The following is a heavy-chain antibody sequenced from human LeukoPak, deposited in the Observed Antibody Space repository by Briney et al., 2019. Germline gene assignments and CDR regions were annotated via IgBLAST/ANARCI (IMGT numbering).Heavy chain of an antibody. J-gene: IGHJ4*02. CDR3: AKGGPYSSGWRIFIN. V-gene: IGHV4-59*01. CDR1: RGSISSYY. CDR2: IYYSGST. Sequence: SETLSLTCTVSRGSISSYYWSWIRRPPGKGLEWIGNIYYSGSTNYNPSLQSRVTMSVDTSKNQFSLRLSSVTAADTAVYYCAKGGPYSSGWRIFINWGQGTLVTVSS. D-gene: IGHD6-19*01.